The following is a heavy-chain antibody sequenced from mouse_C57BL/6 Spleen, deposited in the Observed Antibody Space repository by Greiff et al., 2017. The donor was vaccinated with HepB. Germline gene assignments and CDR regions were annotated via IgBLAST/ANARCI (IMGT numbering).Heavy chain of an antibody. D-gene: IGHD2-2*01. CDR2: IYPGDGDT. J-gene: IGHJ4*01. CDR1: GYAFSSSW. CDR3: ARLGGRLPAMDY. Sequence: VQLQQSGPELVKPGASVKISCKASGYAFSSSWMNWVKQRPGKGLEWIGRIYPGDGDTNYNGKFKGKATLTADKSSSTAYMQLSSLTSEDSAVYFCARLGGRLPAMDYWGQGTSVTVSS. V-gene: IGHV1-82*01.